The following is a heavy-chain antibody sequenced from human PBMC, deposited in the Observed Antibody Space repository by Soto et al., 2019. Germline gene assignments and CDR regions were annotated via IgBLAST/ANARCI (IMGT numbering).Heavy chain of an antibody. J-gene: IGHJ4*02. CDR1: GFTFSSYG. V-gene: IGHV3-33*01. CDR3: ARDMITFGGVIVPGY. D-gene: IGHD3-16*02. Sequence: GGSLRLSCAASGFTFSSYGMHWVRQAPGKGLEWVAVIWYDGSNKYYADSVKGRFTISRDNSKNTLYLQMNSLRAEDTAVYYCARDMITFGGVIVPGYWGQGTLVTVSS. CDR2: IWYDGSNK.